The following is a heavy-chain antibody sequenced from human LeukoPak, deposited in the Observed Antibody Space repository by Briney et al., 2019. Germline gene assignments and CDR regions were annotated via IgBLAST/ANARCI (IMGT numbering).Heavy chain of an antibody. J-gene: IGHJ5*02. CDR2: IYYSGST. D-gene: IGHD3-10*01. V-gene: IGHV4-39*01. Sequence: SETLSLTCTVSGGSISSSNYYWGWIRQPPEKGLEWIGSIYYSGSTYYNPSLKSRVTISVDTSKNQFSLKLSSVTAADTAVYYCARLRYGSGSYVGEVNWFDPWGQGTLVTVSS. CDR1: GGSISSSNYY. CDR3: ARLRYGSGSYVGEVNWFDP.